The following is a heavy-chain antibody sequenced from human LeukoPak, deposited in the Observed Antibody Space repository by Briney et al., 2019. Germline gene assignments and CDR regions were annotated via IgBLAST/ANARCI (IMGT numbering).Heavy chain of an antibody. Sequence: PGGSLRLSCAASGFTFSTFAMIWVRQPPGKGLEWVSSIFLSGGEIHYADSVRGRFTISRDNSKSTLSLQMNSLRAEDTAIYYCAVCHWHSSGCRNDYWGQGTLVTVSS. D-gene: IGHD6-19*01. CDR3: AVCHWHSSGCRNDY. J-gene: IGHJ4*02. V-gene: IGHV3-23*01. CDR2: IFLSGGEI. CDR1: GFTFSTFA.